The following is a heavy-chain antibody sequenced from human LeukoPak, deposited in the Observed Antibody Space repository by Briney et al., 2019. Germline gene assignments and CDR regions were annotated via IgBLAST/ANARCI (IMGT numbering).Heavy chain of an antibody. D-gene: IGHD5-18*01. CDR1: GFTFSSYE. V-gene: IGHV3-48*03. CDR3: ARGGPGYSLDY. Sequence: GGSLRLSCAASGFTFSSYEMNWVRQAPGKGLEWVSYISSSGSTIYYADSVKGRFTISRDNAKNSLYLQMNSLRAEDTAVYCCARGGPGYSLDYWGQGTLVTVSS. CDR2: ISSSGSTI. J-gene: IGHJ4*02.